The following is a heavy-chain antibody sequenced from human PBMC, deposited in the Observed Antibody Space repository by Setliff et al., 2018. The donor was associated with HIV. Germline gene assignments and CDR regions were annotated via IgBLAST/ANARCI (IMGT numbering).Heavy chain of an antibody. Sequence: SYTLSLTFTFSDVSISAYYWSWIRHPPGKGLEWIGDIFYTGITNYNPSLKSRVTISIDTSKNQFSLKLSSVTSADTDVYYWARQRGGSVTIFGVSGGWFDPWGKGTLVTVSS. CDR1: DVSISAYY. J-gene: IGHJ5*02. V-gene: IGHV4-59*08. CDR3: ARQRGGSVTIFGVSGGWFDP. D-gene: IGHD3-3*01. CDR2: IFYTGIT.